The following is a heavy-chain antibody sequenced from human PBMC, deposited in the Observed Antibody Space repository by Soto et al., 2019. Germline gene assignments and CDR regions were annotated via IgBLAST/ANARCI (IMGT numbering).Heavy chain of an antibody. V-gene: IGHV3-33*01. D-gene: IGHD3-16*02. CDR3: ARGPYYDYIWESYRWYYFDC. CDR2: IWYDGSNK. Sequence: GGSPRLSCAASGFTFSSYGMHWVRQAPGKGLEWVAVIWYDGSNKYYADSVKGRFTISRDNSKNTLYLQMNSLRAEDTAVYYCARGPYYDYIWESYRWYYFDCWGQGTLVTVSS. CDR1: GFTFSSYG. J-gene: IGHJ4*01.